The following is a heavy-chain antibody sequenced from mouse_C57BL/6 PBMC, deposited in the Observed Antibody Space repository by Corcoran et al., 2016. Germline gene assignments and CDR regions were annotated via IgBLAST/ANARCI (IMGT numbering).Heavy chain of an antibody. CDR1: GFNIKDYS. V-gene: IGHV14-2*01. J-gene: IGHJ3*01. D-gene: IGHD3-2*02. Sequence: EVQLPQSGAELVKPGASVKLSCTASGFNIKDYSMHWVKQRTEQGLEWIGRIDPEDGESKYAPKFQGKATITADTSSNTAYLQLSSLTSEDTAVYYCAPHTAQATTVAYWGQGTLVTVSA. CDR2: IDPEDGES. CDR3: APHTAQATTVAY.